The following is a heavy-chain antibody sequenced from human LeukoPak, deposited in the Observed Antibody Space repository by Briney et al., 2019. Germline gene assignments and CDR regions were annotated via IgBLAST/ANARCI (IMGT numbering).Heavy chain of an antibody. J-gene: IGHJ3*02. D-gene: IGHD4-17*01. CDR1: QFNFNKFG. CDR2: ISYDGSNK. Sequence: GGSLRLSCATSQFNFNKFGMTWVRQAPGKGLEWVAVISYDGSNKYYADSVKGRFTISRDNSKNTLYLQMNSLRAEDTAVYYCARLKTTVTTWDAFDIWGQGTMVTVSS. CDR3: ARLKTTVTTWDAFDI. V-gene: IGHV3-30*03.